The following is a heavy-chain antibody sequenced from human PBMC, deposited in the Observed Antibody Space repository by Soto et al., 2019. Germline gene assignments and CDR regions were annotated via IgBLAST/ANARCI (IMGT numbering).Heavy chain of an antibody. CDR1: GYTFTGYD. Sequence: ASVKVSCKASGYTFTGYDINWVRQATGQGLEWMGWMNPNSGNTGYAQKFQGRVTMTRNTSISTAYMELSSLRSEDTAVYYCARVGYRIRAFDIWGQGTMVTVSS. D-gene: IGHD5-12*01. CDR2: MNPNSGNT. J-gene: IGHJ3*02. CDR3: ARVGYRIRAFDI. V-gene: IGHV1-8*01.